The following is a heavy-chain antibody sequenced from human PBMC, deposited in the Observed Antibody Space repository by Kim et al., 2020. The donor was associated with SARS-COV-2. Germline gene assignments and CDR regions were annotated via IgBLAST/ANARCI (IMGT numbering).Heavy chain of an antibody. CDR1: GYTFTSYA. CDR3: ARSPLLWFGEPWDY. D-gene: IGHD3-10*01. Sequence: ASVKVSCKASGYTFTSYAMHWVRQAPGQRLEWMGWINAGNGNTKYSQKFQGRVTITRDTSARTAYMELSSLRSEDTAVYYCARSPLLWFGEPWDYWGQGTLVTVSS. CDR2: INAGNGNT. J-gene: IGHJ4*02. V-gene: IGHV1-3*01.